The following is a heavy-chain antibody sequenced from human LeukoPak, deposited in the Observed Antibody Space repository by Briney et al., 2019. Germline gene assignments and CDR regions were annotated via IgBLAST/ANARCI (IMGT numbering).Heavy chain of an antibody. Sequence: GGSLRLSCAASGFTFDDYGMSWVRQAPGKGLEWDSGINWNGGSTGYADSVKGRFTISRDNAKNSLYLQMNSLRAEDTALYHCARGTIAASGYNWFDPWGQGTLVTVSS. CDR3: ARGTIAASGYNWFDP. J-gene: IGHJ5*02. CDR1: GFTFDDYG. CDR2: INWNGGST. D-gene: IGHD6-6*01. V-gene: IGHV3-20*01.